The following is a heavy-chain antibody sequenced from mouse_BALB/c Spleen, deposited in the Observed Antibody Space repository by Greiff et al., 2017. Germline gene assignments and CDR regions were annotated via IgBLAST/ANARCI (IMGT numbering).Heavy chain of an antibody. CDR2: ISSGSSTI. V-gene: IGHV5-17*02. CDR1: GFTFSSFG. Sequence: EVKVVESGGGLVQPGGSRKLSCAASGFTFSSFGMHWVRQAPEKGLEWVAYISSGSSTIYYADTVKGRFTISRDNPKNTLFLQMTSLRSEDTAMYYCARAELGWFAYWGQGTLVTVSA. J-gene: IGHJ3*01. D-gene: IGHD4-1*01. CDR3: ARAELGWFAY.